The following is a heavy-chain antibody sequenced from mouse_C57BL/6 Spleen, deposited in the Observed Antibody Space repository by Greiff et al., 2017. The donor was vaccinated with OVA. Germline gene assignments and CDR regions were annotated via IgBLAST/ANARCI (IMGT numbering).Heavy chain of an antibody. D-gene: IGHD3-2*02. J-gene: IGHJ4*01. CDR2: IYPGSGST. CDR3: ASGGYDYYAMDY. CDR1: GYTFTSYW. V-gene: IGHV1-55*01. Sequence: QVQLQQPGAELVKPGASMKMSCKASGYTFTSYWITWVKQRPGQGLEWIGDIYPGSGSTNYNEKFKSKATLTVDTSSSTAYMQLSSLTSEDSAVYYGASGGYDYYAMDYWGQGTSVTVSS.